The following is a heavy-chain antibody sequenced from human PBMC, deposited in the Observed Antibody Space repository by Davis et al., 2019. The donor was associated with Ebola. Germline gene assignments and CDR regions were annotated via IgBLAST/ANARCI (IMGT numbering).Heavy chain of an antibody. J-gene: IGHJ4*02. V-gene: IGHV5-51*01. Sequence: GESLKISCQGSGYSFTRYWLGWVRQMPGKGLEWMGIIYPGDSDTRYSPSFQGQVTISADRSISTAYLQWSSLKASDTDMYYCARQTTVTTDFDYWGQGTLVTVSS. CDR3: ARQTTVTTDFDY. CDR2: IYPGDSDT. CDR1: GYSFTRYW. D-gene: IGHD4-17*01.